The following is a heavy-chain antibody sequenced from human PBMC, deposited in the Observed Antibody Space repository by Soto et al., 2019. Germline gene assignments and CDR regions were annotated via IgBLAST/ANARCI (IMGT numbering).Heavy chain of an antibody. D-gene: IGHD3-22*01. J-gene: IGHJ4*02. CDR2: ISGSGGST. CDR1: GFTFSSYA. CDR3: AKDYGRRWLRYYFDY. V-gene: IGHV3-23*01. Sequence: GGSLRLSCAASGFTFSSYAMSWVRQAPGKGLEWVSAISGSGGSTYYADSVKGRFTISRDNSKNTLYLQMNSLRAEDTAVYYCAKDYGRRWLRYYFDYWGQGTLVTVSS.